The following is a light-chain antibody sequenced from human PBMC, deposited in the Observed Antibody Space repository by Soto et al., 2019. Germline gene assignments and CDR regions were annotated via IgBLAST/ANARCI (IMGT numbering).Light chain of an antibody. CDR2: GAA. CDR1: QTVSSIF. V-gene: IGKV3-20*01. CDR3: QQYESSLT. Sequence: EIVLTQSPGTLSLSPGERATLSCRASQTVSSIFLAWYQQKPGQAPRLLIYGAASRATGIPDRFSGSGSGTAFTLTIRRLEPEDFAMYDCQQYESSLTFGQGTKVELK. J-gene: IGKJ1*01.